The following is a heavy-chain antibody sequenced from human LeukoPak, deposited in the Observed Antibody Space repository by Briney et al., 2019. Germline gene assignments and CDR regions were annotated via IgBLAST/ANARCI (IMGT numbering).Heavy chain of an antibody. J-gene: IGHJ4*02. D-gene: IGHD2-15*01. CDR3: ARHGSGYCSGGSCYFDY. V-gene: IGHV4-59*08. Sequence: PSETLSLTCTVSGGSTSSYYWSWIRQPPGKGLEWIGYIYYSGSTNYNPSLKSRVAISVDTSKNQFSLKLSSVTAADTAVYYCARHGSGYCSGGSCYFDYWGQGTLVTVSS. CDR1: GGSTSSYY. CDR2: IYYSGST.